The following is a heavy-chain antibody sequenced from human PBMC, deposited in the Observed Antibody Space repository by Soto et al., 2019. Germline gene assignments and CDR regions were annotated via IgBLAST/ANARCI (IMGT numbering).Heavy chain of an antibody. CDR1: GFTFSSYA. J-gene: IGHJ5*02. Sequence: PGGSLRLSCAASGFTFSSYAMSWVRQAPGKGLEWVSGISGSGASTSYADSVKGRFTISRDNSKNTLYVQMNSLRAEDTAVYYCAKGPPDDYNHYAWGQGTLVTVSS. D-gene: IGHD4-4*01. CDR3: AKGPPDDYNHYA. CDR2: ISGSGAST. V-gene: IGHV3-23*01.